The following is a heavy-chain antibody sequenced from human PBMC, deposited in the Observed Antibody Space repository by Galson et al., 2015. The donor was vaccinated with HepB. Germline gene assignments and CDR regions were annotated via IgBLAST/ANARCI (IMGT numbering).Heavy chain of an antibody. CDR1: GFSFNNVW. V-gene: IGHV3-7*01. D-gene: IGHD3-10*01. J-gene: IGHJ1*01. Sequence: SLRLSCAVSGFSFNNVWMTWVRQAPGRGPEWVASLKPDGSETSYVDSVEGRFVVSRDNAKNSLYLQMNSLRGEDTAVYYCARGGFTSSWFWVGWGQGTLV. CDR2: LKPDGSET. CDR3: ARGGFTSSWFWVG.